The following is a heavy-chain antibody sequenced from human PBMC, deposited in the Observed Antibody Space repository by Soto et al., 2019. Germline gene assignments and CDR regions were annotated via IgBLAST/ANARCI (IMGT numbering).Heavy chain of an antibody. J-gene: IGHJ6*02. V-gene: IGHV1-18*01. CDR2: INGYNGNT. D-gene: IGHD6-19*01. Sequence: QVQLEQSGAEVKKPGDSMKVSCKATGYTFTTYGISWVRQAPGQGLEWMGWINGYNGNTDYPQKLQGRVTMTTDTSTSTAYMALRSLRSDDTAVYYCAREGSAPYYYYGMDVWGQGTTATVSS. CDR3: AREGSAPYYYYGMDV. CDR1: GYTFTTYG.